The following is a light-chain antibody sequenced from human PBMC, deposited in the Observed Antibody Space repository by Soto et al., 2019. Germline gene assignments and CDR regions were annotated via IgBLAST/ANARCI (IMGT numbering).Light chain of an antibody. CDR3: SSYTSSDSLYV. Sequence: QSALTQPASVSGSPGQSITISCTGTRSDVGAYNYVSWYQRHPGKAPKLLIYDVNSRPSGVSNRFSGSKSGNTASLTISGLQADDEADYYCSSYTSSDSLYVFGSGTKLTVL. CDR2: DVN. V-gene: IGLV2-14*01. J-gene: IGLJ1*01. CDR1: RSDVGAYNY.